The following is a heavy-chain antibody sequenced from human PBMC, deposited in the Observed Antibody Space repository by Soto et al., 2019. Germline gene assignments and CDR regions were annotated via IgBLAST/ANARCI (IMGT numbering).Heavy chain of an antibody. J-gene: IGHJ4*02. CDR1: GFTFSSYG. Sequence: QVQLVESGGGVVQPGRSLRLSCAASGFTFSSYGMHWVRQAPGQGLEWVAVISYDGSNKYYADSVKCRFTISRDNSKNTLYLQMNSLRAEDTAVYYCAKGQDSSGYYALDYWGQGTLVTVSS. CDR3: AKGQDSSGYYALDY. D-gene: IGHD3-22*01. CDR2: ISYDGSNK. V-gene: IGHV3-30*18.